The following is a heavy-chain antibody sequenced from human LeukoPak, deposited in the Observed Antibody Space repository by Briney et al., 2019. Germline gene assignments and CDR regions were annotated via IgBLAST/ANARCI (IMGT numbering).Heavy chain of an antibody. D-gene: IGHD6-6*01. CDR3: ARRGGSSSRRSPIDY. Sequence: GGSLRLSCTASGFTFSDYWMTWVRQAPGKGPEWVANIKQDGSQRYYVDTVRGRFTISRDNAKNSLFLQMNGLRAEDTAVYYCARRGGSSSRRSPIDYWGQGTLVTVSS. V-gene: IGHV3-7*01. CDR2: IKQDGSQR. J-gene: IGHJ4*02. CDR1: GFTFSDYW.